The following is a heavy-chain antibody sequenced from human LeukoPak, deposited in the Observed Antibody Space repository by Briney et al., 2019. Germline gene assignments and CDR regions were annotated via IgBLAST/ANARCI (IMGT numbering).Heavy chain of an antibody. CDR2: ITSSGSHM. CDR3: ASFMTAVTIPDY. CDR1: GFTFRSYS. D-gene: IGHD4-17*01. J-gene: IGHJ4*02. Sequence: GGSLRLSCAASGFTFRSYSMNWVRQAPGKRLEWLSSITSSGSHMYYADSVKSRFTISRDNAKSSLYLQMNSLSAEHTAVYYCASFMTAVTIPDYWGQGTLVTVSP. V-gene: IGHV3-21*01.